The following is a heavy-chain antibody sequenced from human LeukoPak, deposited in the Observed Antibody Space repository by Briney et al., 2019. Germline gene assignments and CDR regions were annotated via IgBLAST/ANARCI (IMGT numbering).Heavy chain of an antibody. CDR2: ISAYNGNT. CDR3: AREPLSVSLWFGELHY. D-gene: IGHD3-10*01. Sequence: ASVKVSCKASGYTFTSYGISWVRQAPGQGLEWMGWISAYNGNTNYAQKFQGRVTITADESTSTAYMEPSSLRSEDTAVYYCAREPLSVSLWFGELHYWGQGTLVTVSS. V-gene: IGHV1-18*01. J-gene: IGHJ4*02. CDR1: GYTFTSYG.